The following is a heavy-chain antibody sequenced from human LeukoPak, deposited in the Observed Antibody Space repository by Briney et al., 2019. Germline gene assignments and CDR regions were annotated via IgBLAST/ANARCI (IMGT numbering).Heavy chain of an antibody. J-gene: IGHJ3*01. Sequence: SVTVSCKASGGKFGSYSLTWVRQAPGQGLEWVGRIIPLFGTINYAQKFQDRVTLSADDSTGTAYMELRSLSSDDTAVYYCARVLFWSYFDFWSGPLDDLDVWGQGTLVTVSS. D-gene: IGHD3-3*01. V-gene: IGHV1-69*13. CDR1: GGKFGSYS. CDR2: IIPLFGTI. CDR3: ARVLFWSYFDFWSGPLDDLDV.